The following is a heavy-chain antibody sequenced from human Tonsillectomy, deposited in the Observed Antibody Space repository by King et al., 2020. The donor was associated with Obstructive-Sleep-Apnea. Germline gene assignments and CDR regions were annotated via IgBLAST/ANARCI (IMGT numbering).Heavy chain of an antibody. J-gene: IGHJ3*02. CDR2: ISSSSSCI. CDR3: ARGAIDYDSSGYYYTPDAFDI. Sequence: VQLVESGGGLVKPGGSLRLSCAASGFTFSSYSMNWVRQAPGKGLEWVSSISSSSSCIYYADSVKGRFTISRDNAKNSLYLQMNSLRAEDTAVYYCARGAIDYDSSGYYYTPDAFDIWGQGTMVTVSS. D-gene: IGHD3-22*01. V-gene: IGHV3-21*01. CDR1: GFTFSSYS.